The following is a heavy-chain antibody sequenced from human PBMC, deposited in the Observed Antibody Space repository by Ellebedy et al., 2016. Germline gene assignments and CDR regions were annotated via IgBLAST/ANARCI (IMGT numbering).Heavy chain of an antibody. V-gene: IGHV3-7*01. CDR3: ARGLNWFDP. CDR1: GFTFSSYW. CDR2: IKQDGSEK. J-gene: IGHJ5*02. Sequence: GESLKISCAASGFTFSSYWMSWVRQAPGKGLEWVANIKQDGSEKYFVDSVKGRFTISRDNAKNSLYLQMNSLRADDTAQYYCARGLNWFDPWGQGTLVTVSS.